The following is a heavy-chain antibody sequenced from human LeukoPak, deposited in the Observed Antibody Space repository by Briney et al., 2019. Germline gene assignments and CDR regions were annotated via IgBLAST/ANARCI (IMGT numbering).Heavy chain of an antibody. J-gene: IGHJ5*02. V-gene: IGHV4-30-2*01. CDR1: GGSISSGGYS. CDR2: IYHSGST. CDR3: AREGLNWFDP. Sequence: SQTLSLTCAVSGGSISSGGYSWSWIRQPPGKGLEWIGYIYHSGSTYYNPSLKSRVTISVDRSKNQFSLKLSSVTAADTAVYYCAREGLNWFDPWGQGTLVTVSS.